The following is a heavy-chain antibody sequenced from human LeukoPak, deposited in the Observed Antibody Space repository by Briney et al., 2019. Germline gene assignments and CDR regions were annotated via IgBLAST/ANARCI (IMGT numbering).Heavy chain of an antibody. CDR3: ARGARRVA. CDR1: GFTFSSYG. D-gene: IGHD5-12*01. J-gene: IGHJ4*02. CDR2: ISYDEKTK. Sequence: GRSLRLSCAASGFTFSSYGMHWVRQAPGKGLEWVAVISYDEKTKFYADSVKGRFTISRDNSKNTLYLQMNSLRAEDTAVYYCARGARRVAWGQGTLVTVSS. V-gene: IGHV3-30*03.